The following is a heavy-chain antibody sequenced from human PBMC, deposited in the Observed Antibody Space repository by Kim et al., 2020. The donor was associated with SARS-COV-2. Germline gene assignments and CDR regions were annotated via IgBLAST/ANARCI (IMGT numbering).Heavy chain of an antibody. CDR3: ARHGTDFWSGYRFYYFDY. J-gene: IGHJ4*02. V-gene: IGHV4-39*01. D-gene: IGHD3-3*01. Sequence: KSRVTISVDTSKNQFSLKLSSVTAAATAVYYCARHGTDFWSGYRFYYFDYWGQGTLVTVSS.